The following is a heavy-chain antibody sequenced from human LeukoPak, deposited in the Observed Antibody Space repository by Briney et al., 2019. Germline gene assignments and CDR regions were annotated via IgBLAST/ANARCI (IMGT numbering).Heavy chain of an antibody. J-gene: IGHJ3*02. V-gene: IGHV1-18*01. D-gene: IGHD3-10*01. Sequence: ASVKVSCKASGYTLTSYGISWVRQAPGQGLEWMGWISAYNGNTNYAQKLQGRVTMTTDTSTSTAYMELRSLRSDDTAVYYCASEGSGTPPDAFDIWGQGTMVTVSS. CDR1: GYTLTSYG. CDR2: ISAYNGNT. CDR3: ASEGSGTPPDAFDI.